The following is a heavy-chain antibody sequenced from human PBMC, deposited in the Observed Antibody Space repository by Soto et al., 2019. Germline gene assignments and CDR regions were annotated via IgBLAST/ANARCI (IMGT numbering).Heavy chain of an antibody. CDR1: GFTFDDDA. CDR3: AKDGGGVGDYYYYYMDV. V-gene: IGHV3-9*01. Sequence: GGSLRLSCAASGFTFDDDAMHWVRQAPGKGLEWVSGISWNSGSIGYADSVKGRFTISRDNAKNSLYLQMNSLRAEDTALYYCAKDGGGVGDYYYYYMDVWGKGTTVTVSS. D-gene: IGHD3-10*01. CDR2: ISWNSGSI. J-gene: IGHJ6*03.